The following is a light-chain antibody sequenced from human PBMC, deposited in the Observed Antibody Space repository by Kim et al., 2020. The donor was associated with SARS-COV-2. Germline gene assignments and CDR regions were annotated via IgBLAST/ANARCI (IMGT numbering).Light chain of an antibody. J-gene: IGKJ1*01. CDR2: AAS. Sequence: ASIGDRVTITCRASQDITNSLAWYQQKPGKVPKLLIYAASILQSGVPFRFSGSGSGTDFTLTVSGLQPEDVATYFCQKYNTAPWTFGQGTKVDIK. CDR3: QKYNTAPWT. V-gene: IGKV1-27*01. CDR1: QDITNS.